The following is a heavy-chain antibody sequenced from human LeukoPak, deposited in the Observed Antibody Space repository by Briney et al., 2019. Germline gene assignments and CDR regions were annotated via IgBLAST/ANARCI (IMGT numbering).Heavy chain of an antibody. CDR2: ISSSSSYI. D-gene: IGHD5-18*01. CDR3: ARQYSYGFDWFDP. CDR1: GFTFSSYS. V-gene: IGHV3-21*01. Sequence: GGSLRLSCAASGFTFSSYSMNWVRQAPGKGLDWVSSISSSSSYIYYADSVKGRFTISRDNAKNSLYLQMNSLRAEDTAVYYCARQYSYGFDWFDPWGQGTLVTVSS. J-gene: IGHJ5*02.